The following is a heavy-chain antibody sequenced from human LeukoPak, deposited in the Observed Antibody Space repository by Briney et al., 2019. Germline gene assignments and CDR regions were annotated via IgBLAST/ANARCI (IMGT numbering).Heavy chain of an antibody. J-gene: IGHJ4*02. V-gene: IGHV1-2*02. D-gene: IGHD5-12*01. CDR3: AREGGYSGYDEFDY. CDR1: GYTFTGYY. CDR2: INPNSGGT. Sequence: ASVEVSCKASGYTFTGYYMHWVRQAPGQGLEWMGWINPNSGGTNYAQKFQGRVTMTRDTSISTAYMELSRLRSDDTAVYYCAREGGYSGYDEFDYWGQGTLVTVSS.